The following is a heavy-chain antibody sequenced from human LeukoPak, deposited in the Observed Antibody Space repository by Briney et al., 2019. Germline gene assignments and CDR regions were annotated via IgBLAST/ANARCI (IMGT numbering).Heavy chain of an antibody. CDR3: AKEGADIVVVPAAQNWFDP. CDR2: ISGSGGST. V-gene: IGHV3-23*01. J-gene: IGHJ5*02. D-gene: IGHD2-2*01. Sequence: GGSLRHSCAASGFTLSSYATSWVRQAPEEGLEWVSAISGSGGSTYYADSVKGRFTISRDNSNNTLYLQMNSLRAEDTAVYYCAKEGADIVVVPAAQNWFDPWGQGTPVTVSS. CDR1: GFTLSSYA.